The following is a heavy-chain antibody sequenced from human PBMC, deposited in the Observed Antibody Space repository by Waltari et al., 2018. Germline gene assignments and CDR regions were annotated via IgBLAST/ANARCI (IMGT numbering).Heavy chain of an antibody. V-gene: IGHV3-33*01. CDR3: ARDPLGSGRPDI. CDR1: GFTFSSYG. Sequence: QVQLVESGGGVVQPGRSLRLSCAASGFTFSSYGMHWVRQAPGKGLEWVAVIWYDGSNKYYADSVKGRFTISRDNSKNTLYLQMNSLRAEDTAVYYCARDPLGSGRPDIWGQGTMVTVSS. D-gene: IGHD2-15*01. J-gene: IGHJ3*02. CDR2: IWYDGSNK.